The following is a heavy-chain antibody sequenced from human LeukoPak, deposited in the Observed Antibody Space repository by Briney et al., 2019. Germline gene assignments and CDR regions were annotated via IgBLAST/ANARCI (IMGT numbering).Heavy chain of an antibody. CDR1: GFTFSSYA. CDR2: ISGSGGST. CDR3: AKDQYYYGSSGYGY. Sequence: TGGSLRLSCAASGFTFSSYAMSWVRQAPGKGLEWVSAISGSGGSTYYADSVKGRFTISRDNSKNTLYLQMNSLRAEDTAVYYCAKDQYYYGSSGYGYWGQGTLVTVSS. J-gene: IGHJ4*02. V-gene: IGHV3-23*01. D-gene: IGHD3-22*01.